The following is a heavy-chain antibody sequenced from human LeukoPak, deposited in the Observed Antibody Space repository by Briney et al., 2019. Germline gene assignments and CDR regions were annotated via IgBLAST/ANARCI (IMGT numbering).Heavy chain of an antibody. CDR1: GSSISSSSYY. D-gene: IGHD2-15*01. J-gene: IGHJ4*02. Sequence: SETLSLTCTVSGSSISSSSYYWGWIRQPPVKGLEWIGSIYYSGSTYYNPSLKSRITISLDTSKKQFSLKLSSVTAADTAVYYCAGVGRGGTGGRRGIIDYWGQGTLVTVSS. CDR2: IYYSGST. CDR3: AGVGRGGTGGRRGIIDY. V-gene: IGHV4-39*07.